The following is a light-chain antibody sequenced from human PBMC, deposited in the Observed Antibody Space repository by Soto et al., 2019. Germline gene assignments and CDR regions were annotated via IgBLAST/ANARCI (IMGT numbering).Light chain of an antibody. Sequence: DIVLTQSPGTLSLSPGERATLSCRASQSVTSNYLAWYQQKPGQAPRLLMYGTSSRATGIPDRFSGSGSGTDFTLTISSLEPEDFAVYYCHQYGRSPRGTFGQGTKMDI. CDR3: HQYGRSPRGT. CDR2: GTS. V-gene: IGKV3-20*01. J-gene: IGKJ1*01. CDR1: QSVTSNY.